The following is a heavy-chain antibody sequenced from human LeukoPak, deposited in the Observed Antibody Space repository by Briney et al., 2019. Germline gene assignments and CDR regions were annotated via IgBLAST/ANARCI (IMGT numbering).Heavy chain of an antibody. CDR1: GDSISDYY. D-gene: IGHD6-13*01. V-gene: IGHV4-59*01. CDR2: IYHSGST. CDR3: ATGYSSTWYYFDY. J-gene: IGHJ4*02. Sequence: SDTPTLICTVSGDSISDYYVSWIQKPPGDGLDRIGYIYHSGSTNYNPSLKSRVTISADTSKDQFSLKLASVTAADTAVYYCATGYSSTWYYFDYWGQGTLVTVSP.